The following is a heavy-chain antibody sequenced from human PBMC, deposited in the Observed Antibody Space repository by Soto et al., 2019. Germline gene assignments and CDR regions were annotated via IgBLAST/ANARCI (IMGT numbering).Heavy chain of an antibody. CDR2: ISGSGTAT. V-gene: IGHV3-23*01. D-gene: IGHD1-26*01. CDR1: GFTFSSYA. J-gene: IGHJ6*02. Sequence: QAGGSLSLSCEASGFTFSSYAMIWVRQAPGKALEWVSGISGSGTATFYADSVKGRFTISRDNSKNTLYLQMDTPRADDTAVYYCVRDLVRSYYGAICYGVDVWGQGTTVTVSS. CDR3: VRDLVRSYYGAICYGVDV.